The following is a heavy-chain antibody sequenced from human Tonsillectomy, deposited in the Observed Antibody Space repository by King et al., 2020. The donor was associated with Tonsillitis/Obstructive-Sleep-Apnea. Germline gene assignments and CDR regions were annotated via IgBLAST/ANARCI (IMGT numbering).Heavy chain of an antibody. CDR3: TRLGVEGVITDY. D-gene: IGHD3-10*01. Sequence: VQLVESGGGLVQPGGSRRVSCAASGFTFSNYDMNWVRQAPGRGLEWFSYVSSSSSPIFYADSVKGRFTISRDNAKNSLYLQMNSLRDEDTAVYYCTRLGVEGVITDYWGQGTLVTVS. CDR2: VSSSSSPI. CDR1: GFTFSNYD. V-gene: IGHV3-48*02. J-gene: IGHJ4*02.